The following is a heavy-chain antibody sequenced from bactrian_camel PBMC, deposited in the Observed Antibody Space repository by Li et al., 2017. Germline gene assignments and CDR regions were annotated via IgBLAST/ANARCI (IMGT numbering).Heavy chain of an antibody. Sequence: HVQLVESGGGLVQPGGSLRLSCAVSGLPYSSYCLGWFRQPPGQEREGVAVIDSDGSTTYADSVKGRFTISKDSAENTLYLQMNSLKPEDTAMYYCAAEASYSGDLFGFWGQGTQVTVS. V-gene: IGHV3S9*01. J-gene: IGHJ6*01. CDR1: GLPYSSYC. CDR2: IDSDGST. CDR3: AAEASYSGDLFGF. D-gene: IGHD2*01.